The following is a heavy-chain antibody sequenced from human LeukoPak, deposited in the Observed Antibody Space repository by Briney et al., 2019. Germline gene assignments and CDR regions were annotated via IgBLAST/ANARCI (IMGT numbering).Heavy chain of an antibody. Sequence: ASVKVSCKVSGYTLTELSMHWVRQAPGKGLEWMGGFDPEDGETIYAQKFQGRVTMTEDTSTDTAYMELSSLRSEDTAVYYCATPGGWGSRDHDAFDIWGQGTMVTVSS. CDR2: FDPEDGET. V-gene: IGHV1-24*01. D-gene: IGHD7-27*01. CDR1: GYTLTELS. J-gene: IGHJ3*02. CDR3: ATPGGWGSRDHDAFDI.